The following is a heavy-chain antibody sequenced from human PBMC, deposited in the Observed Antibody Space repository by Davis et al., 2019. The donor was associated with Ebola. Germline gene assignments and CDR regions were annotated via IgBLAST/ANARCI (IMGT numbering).Heavy chain of an antibody. CDR1: GYTFTSYY. Sequence: ASVKVSCKASGYTFTSYYMHWVRQASGQGLEWMGIINPSGGSTSYAQKFQGRVTMTRDTSTSTVYMELSSLRSEDTAVYYCASESGNLDGMDVWGQGTTVTVSS. CDR3: ASESGNLDGMDV. J-gene: IGHJ6*02. CDR2: INPSGGST. V-gene: IGHV1-46*01.